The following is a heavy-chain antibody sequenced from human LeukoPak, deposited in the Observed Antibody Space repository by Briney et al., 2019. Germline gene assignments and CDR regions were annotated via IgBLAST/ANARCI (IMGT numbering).Heavy chain of an antibody. D-gene: IGHD6-13*01. CDR3: AKVLGSTWRSGMDV. Sequence: PGGSLRLSCAASGFTFSAYGMTWVRHAPVKGLEWVSVISNSGGTTYFADSVKGRFTISRDNSKNTVYLQMNSLSAEDTAVYYCAKVLGSTWRSGMDVWGQGTTVTVSS. V-gene: IGHV3-23*01. J-gene: IGHJ6*02. CDR1: GFTFSAYG. CDR2: ISNSGGTT.